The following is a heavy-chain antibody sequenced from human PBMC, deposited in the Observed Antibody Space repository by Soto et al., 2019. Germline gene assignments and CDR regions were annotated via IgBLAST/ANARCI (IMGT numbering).Heavy chain of an antibody. CDR1: GYTFTTYA. J-gene: IGHJ5*02. V-gene: IGHV1-3*01. Sequence: ASVKVSCKASGYTFTTYAVHWLRQAPGQRLEWMGWIVAANGDTSYSQKFQGGVTITRDTSATTAYMELSSLRFEDTAVYYCARDGATAGTPRNWFDPWGQGTLVTVSS. CDR2: IVAANGDT. CDR3: ARDGATAGTPRNWFDP. D-gene: IGHD6-13*01.